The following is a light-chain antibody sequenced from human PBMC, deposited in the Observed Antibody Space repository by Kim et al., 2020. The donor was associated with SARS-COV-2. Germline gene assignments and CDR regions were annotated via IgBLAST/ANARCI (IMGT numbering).Light chain of an antibody. CDR3: QQDYSSPYS. V-gene: IGKV4-1*01. CDR1: QSVLHSANNKNY. J-gene: IGKJ2*03. CDR2: WAS. Sequence: RATLNCKSSQSVLHSANNKNYLAWYQQKPGQPPKLLIYWASTRESGVPDRFSGSGSGTDFTLTISSLQAEDVTVYYCQQDYSSPYSFGQGTKLEI.